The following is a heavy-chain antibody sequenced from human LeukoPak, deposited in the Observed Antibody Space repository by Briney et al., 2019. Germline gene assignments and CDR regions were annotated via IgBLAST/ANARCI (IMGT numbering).Heavy chain of an antibody. CDR1: GFTFSRYW. CDR2: INGDGSTT. Sequence: PGGSLRLSCAASGFTFSRYWMHWVRQAPGKGLVWVSRINGDGSTTSYADSVKGGFTISRDNAKNTLYLQMNSLRAEDTAVYYCARERDLRDSASAPDYWGQGTLVTVSS. D-gene: IGHD5-24*01. CDR3: ARERDLRDSASAPDY. V-gene: IGHV3-74*01. J-gene: IGHJ4*02.